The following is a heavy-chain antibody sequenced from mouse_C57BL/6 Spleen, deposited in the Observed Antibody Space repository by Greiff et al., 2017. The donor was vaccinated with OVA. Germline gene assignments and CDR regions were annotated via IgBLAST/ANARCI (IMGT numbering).Heavy chain of an antibody. D-gene: IGHD2-3*01. V-gene: IGHV1-52*01. CDR3: ARSDGYWYFDV. Sequence: QVQLQQPGAELVRPGSSVKLSCKASGYTFTSYWMHWVKQRPIQGLEWIGNIDPSDSETHYNLKCKDKATVTGDKSSSTAYMQLSSLTSEDSAVYYCARSDGYWYFDVWGTGTTVTVSS. CDR2: IDPSDSET. J-gene: IGHJ1*03. CDR1: GYTFTSYW.